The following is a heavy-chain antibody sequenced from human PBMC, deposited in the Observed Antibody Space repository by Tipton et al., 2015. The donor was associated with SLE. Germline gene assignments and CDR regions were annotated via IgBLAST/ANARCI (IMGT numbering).Heavy chain of an antibody. V-gene: IGHV4-59*11. D-gene: IGHD2-21*02. CDR3: ARHRDGACCDAFDI. J-gene: IGHJ3*02. Sequence: TLSLTCSVSGGSMNFLYWSWIRQPPGKGLEFIRLIYDTGYTNYNPSLKSRVTISVDTSKNQVSLNLNSVTAADTAVYYCARHRDGACCDAFDIWGQGTMVTVSS. CDR1: GGSMNFLY. CDR2: IYDTGYT.